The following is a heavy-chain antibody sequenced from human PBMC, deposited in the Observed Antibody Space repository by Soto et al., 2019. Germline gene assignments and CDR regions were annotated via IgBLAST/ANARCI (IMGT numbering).Heavy chain of an antibody. D-gene: IGHD6-13*01. CDR1: GYTFTGYY. V-gene: IGHV1-2*02. CDR3: ARGHFIAAAGKGSWFDP. J-gene: IGHJ5*02. CDR2: INPNSGCT. Sequence: QVQLVQSGAEVKKPGASVKVSCKASGYTFTGYYMHWVRQAPGQGLEWMGWINPNSGCTNYAQKFQGRVTMTRDTSISPAYMELSRLRSDDTAVYYCARGHFIAAAGKGSWFDPWGQGTLVTVSS.